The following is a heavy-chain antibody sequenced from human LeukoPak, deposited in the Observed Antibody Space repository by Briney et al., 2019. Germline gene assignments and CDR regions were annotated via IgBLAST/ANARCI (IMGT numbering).Heavy chain of an antibody. D-gene: IGHD6-13*01. Sequence: PSETLSLTCTVSGGSISSYYWSWIRQPPGKGLEWIGYIYYSGSTNYNPSLKSRVTISVDTSKNQFSLKLSSVTAADTAVYYCARQRGGIVREKTGIAAAGIRLYNWFDPWGQGTLVTAAS. J-gene: IGHJ5*02. CDR2: IYYSGST. V-gene: IGHV4-59*08. CDR1: GGSISSYY. CDR3: ARQRGGIVREKTGIAAAGIRLYNWFDP.